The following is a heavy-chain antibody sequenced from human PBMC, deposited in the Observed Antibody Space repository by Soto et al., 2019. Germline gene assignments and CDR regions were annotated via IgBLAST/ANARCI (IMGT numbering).Heavy chain of an antibody. CDR3: AIGGGEYNYFDH. Sequence: EVQLVESGGGLVQPGGSLRLSCAASGFLFSTYWMFWVRQVPRKGLLWVSRIKSDGSSTSYADSVKGRFTISRDNTKYTLYLQMTSLRAEYTAVDYCAIGGGEYNYFDHWCQGILVTVSS. CDR1: GFLFSTYW. J-gene: IGHJ4*02. CDR2: IKSDGSST. D-gene: IGHD2-21*01. V-gene: IGHV3-74*01.